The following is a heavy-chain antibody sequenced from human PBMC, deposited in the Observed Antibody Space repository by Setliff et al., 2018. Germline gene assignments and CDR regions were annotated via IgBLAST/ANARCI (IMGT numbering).Heavy chain of an antibody. Sequence: GASVKVSCKASGGTFSNYAISWVRQAPGQGLEWMGGIIPMFGTAKYAQRFQGRVTITADESTSTAYMELSSLRSEDTALYYCARVESMVRGKNILRHFDYWGQGIQVTVSS. CDR2: IIPMFGTA. V-gene: IGHV1-69*13. CDR1: GGTFSNYA. CDR3: ARVESMVRGKNILRHFDY. J-gene: IGHJ4*02. D-gene: IGHD3-10*01.